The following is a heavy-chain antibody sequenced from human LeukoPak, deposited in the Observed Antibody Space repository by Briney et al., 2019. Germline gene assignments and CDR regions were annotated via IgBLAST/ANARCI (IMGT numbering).Heavy chain of an antibody. Sequence: SETLSLTCIVSGGSISSSSYYWGWIRQPPGKGLEWIESIYYSGSTYYNPSLKSRVTISVDTSKNQFSLKLSSVTAADTAVYYCARAYDSSGYTAGGFDYWGQGTLVTVSS. CDR3: ARAYDSSGYTAGGFDY. J-gene: IGHJ4*02. D-gene: IGHD3-22*01. V-gene: IGHV4-39*01. CDR2: IYYSGST. CDR1: GGSISSSSYY.